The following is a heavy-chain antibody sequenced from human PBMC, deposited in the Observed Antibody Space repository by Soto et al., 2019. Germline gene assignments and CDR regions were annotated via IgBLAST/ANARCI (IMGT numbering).Heavy chain of an antibody. CDR3: AREYCGSYCYHDAFHI. Sequence: QVTLKESGPVLVKPTETLTLTCTVSGFSFSDARMGVSWIRQPPGKALEWLAHIFSDDEKSYRPSLKSRLTISKDTSTNQVVLTMTDVDPVDTATYFCAREYCGSYCYHDAFHIWGLGTMVTVSS. CDR1: GFSFSDARMG. CDR2: IFSDDEK. D-gene: IGHD2-21*02. J-gene: IGHJ3*02. V-gene: IGHV2-26*01.